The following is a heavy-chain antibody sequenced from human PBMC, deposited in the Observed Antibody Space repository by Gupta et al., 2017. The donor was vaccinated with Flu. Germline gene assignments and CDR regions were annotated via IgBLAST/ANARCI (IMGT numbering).Heavy chain of an antibody. CDR3: ARSSRYYDFWSGSHRFLDY. V-gene: IGHV4-39*01. D-gene: IGHD3-3*01. Sequence: GWIRQPRGKGLEWSGSIYYSGSNYCNPSLKNRVTISVDTSKNQFSLKLSSVTAADTAVYYCARSSRYYDFWSGSHRFLDYWGQGTLVTVSS. J-gene: IGHJ4*02. CDR2: IYYSGSN.